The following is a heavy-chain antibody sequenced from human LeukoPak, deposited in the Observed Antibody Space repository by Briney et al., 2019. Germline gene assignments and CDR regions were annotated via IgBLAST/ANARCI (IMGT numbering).Heavy chain of an antibody. CDR2: ISDNGGSI. V-gene: IGHV3-23*01. J-gene: IGHJ5*02. CDR3: AREASLGTFDP. Sequence: GGSLRLSCAASGFTFSNAWMSWVRQAPGKGLEWVSVISDNGGSIYYADSVKGRFTISRDNSKNTLYLQMNSLRAEDTAVYSCAREASLGTFDPWGQGTLVTVSS. D-gene: IGHD1/OR15-1a*01. CDR1: GFTFSNAW.